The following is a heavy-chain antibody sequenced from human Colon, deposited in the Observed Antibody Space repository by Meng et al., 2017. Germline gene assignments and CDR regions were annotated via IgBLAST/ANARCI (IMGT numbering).Heavy chain of an antibody. Sequence: EVQLVESGGGLVKPGESLRVSCEASGFTFSLYAFNWVRQAPGEGLEWVASITSSSNYIHYSDSVKGRFTVSRDNARNSSYLQMDSLRAEDTAVYYCARVGTARPFDYWGQGTLVTVSS. CDR3: ARVGTARPFDY. CDR1: GFTFSLYA. D-gene: IGHD1-1*01. V-gene: IGHV3-21*01. J-gene: IGHJ4*02. CDR2: ITSSSNYI.